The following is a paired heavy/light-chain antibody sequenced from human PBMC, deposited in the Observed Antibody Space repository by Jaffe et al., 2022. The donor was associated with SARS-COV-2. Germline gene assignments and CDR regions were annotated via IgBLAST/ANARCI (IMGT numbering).Light chain of an antibody. Sequence: EIVLTQSPGTLSLSPGERATLSCRASQSVSSSYLAWYQQKPGQAPKLLIFGASSRATGIPDRFSGSGSGTDFTLTISGLEPEDFAVYYCQQYGSSYTFGQGTKLEIK. CDR3: QQYGSSYT. CDR2: GAS. CDR1: QSVSSSY. J-gene: IGKJ2*01. V-gene: IGKV3-20*01.
Heavy chain of an antibody. D-gene: IGHD2-2*01. CDR3: ARDLLGYCSSTSCYGGYFDC. J-gene: IGHJ4*02. CDR1: GFTFSIYA. Sequence: QVQLVESGGGVVQPGRSLRLSCAASGFTFSIYAMHWVRQAPGKGLEWVAVISSDGSNKYYADSVKGRLTISRDNSKNTLYLQMNSLRPEDTAVYWCARDLLGYCSSTSCYGGYFDCWGQGTLVTVSS. V-gene: IGHV3-30*04. CDR2: ISSDGSNK.